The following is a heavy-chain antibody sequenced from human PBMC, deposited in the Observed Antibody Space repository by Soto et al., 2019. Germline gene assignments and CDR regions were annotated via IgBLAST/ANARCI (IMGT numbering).Heavy chain of an antibody. Sequence: QVQLVQSGAEVKKPGASVKVSCKASGFTFSAYYIYWVRQAPGQGLEWIGWINPNSGGTNNAQKFQGRVTMTRDTSTSTVYMELSALISDDTAVYFCARSLLDEYSSSLRSAYYGMDVWGQGTTVTVSS. CDR3: ARSLLDEYSSSLRSAYYGMDV. CDR1: GFTFSAYY. J-gene: IGHJ6*02. V-gene: IGHV1-2*02. CDR2: INPNSGGT. D-gene: IGHD2-2*01.